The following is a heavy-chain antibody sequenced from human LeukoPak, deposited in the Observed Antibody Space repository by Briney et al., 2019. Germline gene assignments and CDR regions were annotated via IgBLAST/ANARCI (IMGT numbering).Heavy chain of an antibody. V-gene: IGHV4-34*01. CDR3: ARGLKDRKYFDY. Sequence: PSETLSLTCAVYGGSFSGYYWSWIRQPPGKGLEWIGEINHSGSTNYNPSLKSRVTISVDTSKNQFSLKLSSVTAADTAVYYCARGLKDRKYFDYWGQGTLVTVSS. CDR1: GGSFSGYY. D-gene: IGHD1-14*01. CDR2: INHSGST. J-gene: IGHJ4*02.